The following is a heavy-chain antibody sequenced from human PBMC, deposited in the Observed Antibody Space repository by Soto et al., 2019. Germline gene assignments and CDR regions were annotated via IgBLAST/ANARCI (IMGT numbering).Heavy chain of an antibody. CDR3: ASRLTSTFYFDV. J-gene: IGHJ4*02. CDR2: IIPFLGTT. Sequence: QVQLMQSGAEVRKPGSSVRVSCRTSGGSITKYAFIWVRQAPGQGLEWMGRIIPFLGTTAYAQRLQGRVTITADKSTSTVYMELSSLRSDDTAVFYCASRLTSTFYFDVWGQGTLVSVSS. CDR1: GGSITKYA. D-gene: IGHD6-25*01. V-gene: IGHV1-69*04.